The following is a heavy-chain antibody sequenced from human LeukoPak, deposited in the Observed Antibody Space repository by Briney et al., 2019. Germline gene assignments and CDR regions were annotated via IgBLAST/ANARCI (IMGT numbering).Heavy chain of an antibody. V-gene: IGHV4-34*01. Sequence: SETLSLTCAVYGGSFSGYYWSWIRQPPGKGLEWIGEINHSGSTNYNPSLKSRVTISVDTSKNQFSLKLSSVTAADTAVYYCARGRDYYDSSGYYYGPSRGMSKTYYFDYWGQGTLVTVSS. J-gene: IGHJ4*02. CDR2: INHSGST. D-gene: IGHD3-22*01. CDR1: GGSFSGYY. CDR3: ARGRDYYDSSGYYYGPSRGMSKTYYFDY.